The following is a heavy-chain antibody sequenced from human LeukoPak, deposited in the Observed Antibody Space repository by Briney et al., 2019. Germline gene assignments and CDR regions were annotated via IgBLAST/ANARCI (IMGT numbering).Heavy chain of an antibody. J-gene: IGHJ5*02. Sequence: GGSLRLSCAASGFTFSSYAMHWVRQAPGKGLEWVAVISYDGSNKYYADSVKGRFTISRDNSKNTLYLQMNSLRSEDTAVYYCARDNSVRDEAWWFNPWGQGTLVTVSS. V-gene: IGHV3-30*04. CDR2: ISYDGSNK. CDR3: ARDNSVRDEAWWFNP. D-gene: IGHD5-24*01. CDR1: GFTFSSYA.